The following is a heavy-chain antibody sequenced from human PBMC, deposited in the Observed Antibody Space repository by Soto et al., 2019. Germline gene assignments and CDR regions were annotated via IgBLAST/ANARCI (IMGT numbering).Heavy chain of an antibody. J-gene: IGHJ3*02. CDR1: GGSISSGGFH. Sequence: LSLTCTVSGGSISSGGFHWSWLRQHPGKGLEWIGYIYYSGSTYYNPSLKSRVSISVDTSQNQFSLKLSSVTAADTAVYYCARDGYCGADCYSAAFDIWGQGTMVTVSS. V-gene: IGHV4-31*03. CDR2: IYYSGST. CDR3: ARDGYCGADCYSAAFDI. D-gene: IGHD2-21*02.